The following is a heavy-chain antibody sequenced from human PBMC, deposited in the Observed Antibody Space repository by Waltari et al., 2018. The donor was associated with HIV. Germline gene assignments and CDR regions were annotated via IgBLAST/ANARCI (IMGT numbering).Heavy chain of an antibody. CDR1: AFRFRAHR. Sequence: PLMQSGAGLVQRGGPLRPSCAASAFRFRAHRPCWFRQPTGKALEWVAKINQVGTENYYLNSVKGRFTISRDNANNSLFLEMNSLRDADTAVYFCVRENDFGTIFFNYYYALDVWGQGTSVTVSS. V-gene: IGHV3-7*01. CDR2: INQVGTEN. D-gene: IGHD3-10*01. J-gene: IGHJ6*02. CDR3: VRENDFGTIFFNYYYALDV.